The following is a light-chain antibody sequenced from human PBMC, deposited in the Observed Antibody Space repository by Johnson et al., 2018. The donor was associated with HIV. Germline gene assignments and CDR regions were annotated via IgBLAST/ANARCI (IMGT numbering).Light chain of an antibody. CDR1: SSNIGNNY. V-gene: IGLV1-51*01. Sequence: QSVLTQPPSVSAAPGQKVTISCSGSSSNIGNNYVSWYQQLPGTAPKLLIYDNNKRPSGIPDRFSGSKSGTSATLGITGLQTGDEADYYCGTWGSSLSAGRVFGPGTQVTVL. CDR3: GTWGSSLSAGRV. J-gene: IGLJ1*01. CDR2: DNN.